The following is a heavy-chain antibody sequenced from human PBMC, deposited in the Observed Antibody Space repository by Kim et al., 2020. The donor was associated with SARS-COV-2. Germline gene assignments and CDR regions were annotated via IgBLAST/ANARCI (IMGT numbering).Heavy chain of an antibody. CDR2: IYYSGST. V-gene: IGHV4-39*01. Sequence: SETLSLTCTVSGGSISSSSYYWGWIRQPPGKGLEWIGSIYYSGSTYYNPSLKSRVTISVDTSKNQFSLKLSSVTAADTAVYYCARHRGCSGGSCYSWNWFDPWGQGTLVTVSS. J-gene: IGHJ5*02. D-gene: IGHD2-15*01. CDR3: ARHRGCSGGSCYSWNWFDP. CDR1: GGSISSSSYY.